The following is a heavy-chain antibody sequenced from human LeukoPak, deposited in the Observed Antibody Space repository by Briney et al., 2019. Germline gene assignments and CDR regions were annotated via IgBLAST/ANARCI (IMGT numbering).Heavy chain of an antibody. CDR3: ARAPMIVVVFPPRLDF. J-gene: IGHJ4*02. V-gene: IGHV1-2*02. CDR2: INPNTGGT. D-gene: IGHD3-22*01. Sequence: ASVKVSCKTSVDTFTVYYMHWVRPAPGQGLEWMGSINPNTGGTNYAKNFQGRVTMTSDTSLSTAYMELSSLRSDDTDMYYCARAPMIVVVFPPRLDFWGQGTLVTVSS. CDR1: VDTFTVYY.